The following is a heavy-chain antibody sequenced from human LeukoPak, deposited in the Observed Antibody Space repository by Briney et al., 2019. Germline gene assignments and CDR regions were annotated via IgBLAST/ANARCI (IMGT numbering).Heavy chain of an antibody. V-gene: IGHV5-51*01. CDR1: GYSFTSYW. CDR3: ARRGYDILDRMPHAFDI. J-gene: IGHJ3*02. CDR2: IYPGDSDT. Sequence: GESLKTSYKGSGYSFTSYWIGWVRQMPGKGLEWVGLIYPGDSDTRYNPSLKGHVTISADKSINTAYLQWSSLRAADSGIYYCARRGYDILDRMPHAFDIWGQGTMVTVSS. D-gene: IGHD3-9*01.